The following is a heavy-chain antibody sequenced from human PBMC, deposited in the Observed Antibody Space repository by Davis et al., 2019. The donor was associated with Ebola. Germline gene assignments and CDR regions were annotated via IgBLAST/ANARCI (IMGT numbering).Heavy chain of an antibody. CDR2: IHTGGRT. CDR3: ARHYVHDYYMGLDV. J-gene: IGHJ6*02. Sequence: PGGSLRLSCAASGFRVSGPYMSWVRQAPGKGLEWVSVIHTGGRTYYTDSVKGRFTISRDNSKNTIYLQMSSLRAEDTAVYYCARHYVHDYYMGLDVWGQGTTVTVSS. D-gene: IGHD3-10*02. CDR1: GFRVSGPY. V-gene: IGHV3-66*04.